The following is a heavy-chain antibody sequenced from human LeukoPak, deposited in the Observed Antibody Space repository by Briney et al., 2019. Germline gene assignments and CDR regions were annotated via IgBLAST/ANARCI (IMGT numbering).Heavy chain of an antibody. J-gene: IGHJ5*02. D-gene: IGHD3-10*01. CDR1: GGSISSYY. Sequence: SETLSLTCTVSGGSISSYYWSWIRQPPGKGLEWIGYIYYSGSTNYNPSLKSRVTISVDTSKNQFSLKLSSVTAADTAVYYCARVRGLREASGSGSYYNNWFDPWGQGTLVTVSS. CDR2: IYYSGST. CDR3: ARVRGLREASGSGSYYNNWFDP. V-gene: IGHV4-59*01.